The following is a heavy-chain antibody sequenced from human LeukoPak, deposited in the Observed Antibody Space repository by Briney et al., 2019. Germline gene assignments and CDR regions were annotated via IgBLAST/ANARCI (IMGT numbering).Heavy chain of an antibody. Sequence: TGGSLRLSCAASGFTFSSYWMSWVRQAPGKGLEWVANIKEDGSEKYYVDSVKGRFTISRDNAKNSLYLQMNSLRAEDTAVYYCAKSGSSSDRSPWYYYYMDVWGKGTTVTVSS. V-gene: IGHV3-7*03. CDR2: IKEDGSEK. CDR3: AKSGSSSDRSPWYYYYMDV. D-gene: IGHD6-13*01. CDR1: GFTFSSYW. J-gene: IGHJ6*03.